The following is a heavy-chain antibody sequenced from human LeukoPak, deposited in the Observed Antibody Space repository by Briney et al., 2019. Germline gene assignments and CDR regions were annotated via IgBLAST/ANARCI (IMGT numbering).Heavy chain of an antibody. Sequence: PSETLSLTCAVYGGSFSGYYWSWIRQPPGEGLEWIGEINHSGSTNYNPSLKSRVTISVDTSKNQFSLKLSSVTAADTAVYYCARAKLTMVRGVHVDYWGQGTLVTVSS. CDR3: ARAKLTMVRGVHVDY. V-gene: IGHV4-34*01. D-gene: IGHD3-10*01. J-gene: IGHJ4*02. CDR2: INHSGST. CDR1: GGSFSGYY.